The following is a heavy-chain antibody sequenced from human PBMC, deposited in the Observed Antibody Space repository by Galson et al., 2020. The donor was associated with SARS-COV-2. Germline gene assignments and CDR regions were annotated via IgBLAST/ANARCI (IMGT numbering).Heavy chain of an antibody. CDR3: ARGLEGLYDGGGYFGLGVFFYHAMDV. D-gene: IGHD3-22*01. Sequence: PSETLSLTCAVYGESFSGYSWSWIRQPPGKGLEWIGEVNQRGGTSYNPSLKSRVTISVDTSKNQFSLRLSSVTAADTAVYYWARGLEGLYDGGGYFGLGVFFYHAMDVWGQGTTVT. V-gene: IGHV4-34*01. J-gene: IGHJ6*02. CDR1: GESFSGYS. CDR2: VNQRGGT.